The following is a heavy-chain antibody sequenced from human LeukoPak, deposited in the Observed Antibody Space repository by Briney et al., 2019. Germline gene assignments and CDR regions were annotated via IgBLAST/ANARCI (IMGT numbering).Heavy chain of an antibody. J-gene: IGHJ4*02. V-gene: IGHV3-30*04. D-gene: IGHD2-21*01. CDR3: ARDILQVWTPSPEDYFDY. CDR1: GFTFSSYA. Sequence: GGSLRLSCAASGFTFSSYAMHWVRQAPGKGLEWVAVISYDGSDKYYADSVKGRFTISRDNSKNTLYLQMNSLRAEDTAVYYCARDILQVWTPSPEDYFDYWGQGTLVTVSS. CDR2: ISYDGSDK.